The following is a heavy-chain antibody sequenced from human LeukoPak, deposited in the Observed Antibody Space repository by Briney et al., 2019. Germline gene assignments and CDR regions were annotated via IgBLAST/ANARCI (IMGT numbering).Heavy chain of an antibody. Sequence: SVKVSCKASGGTFSSYAISWVRQAPGQGLEWMGGIIPIFGTANYAQKFQGRVTITADESTSTAYMELSSLRSEDTAAYYCASGYSSGCVHYWGQGTLVTVSS. CDR3: ASGYSSGCVHY. CDR1: GGTFSSYA. V-gene: IGHV1-69*13. D-gene: IGHD6-19*01. J-gene: IGHJ4*02. CDR2: IIPIFGTA.